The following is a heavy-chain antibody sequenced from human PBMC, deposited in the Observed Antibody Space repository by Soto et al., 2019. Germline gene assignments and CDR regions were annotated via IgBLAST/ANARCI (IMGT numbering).Heavy chain of an antibody. V-gene: IGHV4-39*01. J-gene: IGHJ6*02. CDR3: ARNNAYYDFWSGYDINRYYYGMDV. CDR2: IYYSGST. Sequence: PSETLSLTCTVSGGSISSSSYYWGWIRQPPGKGLEWIGSIYYSGSTYYSPSLKSRVTISVDTSKNQFSLKLSSVTAADTAVYYCARNNAYYDFWSGYDINRYYYGMDVWGQGTTVTVSS. D-gene: IGHD3-3*01. CDR1: GGSISSSSYY.